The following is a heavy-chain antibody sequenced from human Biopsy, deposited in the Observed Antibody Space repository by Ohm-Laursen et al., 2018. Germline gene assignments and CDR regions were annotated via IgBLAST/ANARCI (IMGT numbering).Heavy chain of an antibody. J-gene: IGHJ5*02. Sequence: SETLSLTCTVFGKTFSDYQWSWIRQPPGKGLEWIGSIYNTETTFYNPSLKSRVTISVETSTNQFSLKVSSVTAADTALYFCARHPTGFWFDPWGHGTLVTVSS. CDR3: ARHPTGFWFDP. CDR1: GKTFSDYQ. V-gene: IGHV4-39*01. CDR2: IYNTETT.